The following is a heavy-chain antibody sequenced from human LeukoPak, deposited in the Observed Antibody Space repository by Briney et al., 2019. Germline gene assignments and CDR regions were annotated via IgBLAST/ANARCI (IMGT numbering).Heavy chain of an antibody. J-gene: IGHJ4*02. CDR2: ISYDGSNK. V-gene: IGHV3-30*03. D-gene: IGHD6-13*01. Sequence: GGSLRLSCAASGFTFSSYGMHWVRQAPGKGLEWVAVISYDGSNKYYADSVKGRFTISRDNSKNTLYLQMNSLRAEDTAVYYCARAGYSSSWYVINWGQGTLVTVSS. CDR3: ARAGYSSSWYVIN. CDR1: GFTFSSYG.